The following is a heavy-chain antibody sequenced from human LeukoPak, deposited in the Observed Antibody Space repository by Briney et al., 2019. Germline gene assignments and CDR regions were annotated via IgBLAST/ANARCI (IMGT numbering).Heavy chain of an antibody. CDR1: GDSVSSNSAA. V-gene: IGHV6-1*01. J-gene: IGHJ3*02. D-gene: IGHD4-17*01. CDR3: ARGTTVTTTGAFDI. Sequence: SQTLSLTCAISGDSVSSNSAAWNWIRQSPSRGLEWLGRTYYRSKWYNDYAVSVKSRITINPDTSENQFSLQLNSVTPEDTAVYYCARGTTVTTTGAFDIWGQGTMVTVSS. CDR2: TYYRSKWYN.